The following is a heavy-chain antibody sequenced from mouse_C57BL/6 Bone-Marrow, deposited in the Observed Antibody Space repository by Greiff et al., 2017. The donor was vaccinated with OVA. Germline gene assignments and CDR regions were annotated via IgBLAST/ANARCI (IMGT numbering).Heavy chain of an antibody. V-gene: IGHV5-4*01. Sequence: VQLQQSGGGLVKPGGSLKLSCAASGFTFSSYAMSWVRQTPEKRLEWVATISDGGSYTYDPDNVKGRFTISRDNAKNNLYLQMSHLKSEDTAMYYCARDGDDYPYWGQGTTLTVSS. CDR2: ISDGGSYT. D-gene: IGHD2-4*01. CDR3: ARDGDDYPY. CDR1: GFTFSSYA. J-gene: IGHJ2*01.